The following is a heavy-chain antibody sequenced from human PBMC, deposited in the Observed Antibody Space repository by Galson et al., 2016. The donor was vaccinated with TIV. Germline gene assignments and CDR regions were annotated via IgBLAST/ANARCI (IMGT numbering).Heavy chain of an antibody. CDR2: IIPILNIA. Sequence: SVKVSCKASGDTFSNYAISWVRQAPGQGLEWMGRIIPILNIANYAQEFQGRVTITADESTSTVYMELNSLRSDDTAVYYCARGPAENYWGQGTLATVSS. CDR1: GDTFSNYA. V-gene: IGHV1-69*04. J-gene: IGHJ4*02. CDR3: ARGPAENY.